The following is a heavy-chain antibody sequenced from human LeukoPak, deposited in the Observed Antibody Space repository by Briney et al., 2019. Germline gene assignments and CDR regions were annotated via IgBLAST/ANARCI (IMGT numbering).Heavy chain of an antibody. V-gene: IGHV4-39*01. CDR3: ARQVPIWLGGRFYYYDYMDV. D-gene: IGHD3-10*01. Sequence: SETLSLTCSVSGGFTSSTSYYWGWIRQPPGKRLEWIGSIYYSGSTYCNPSLKSRVTIYVDASKNQFSLKLSSVTAADTAVYYCARQVPIWLGGRFYYYDYMDVWGKGTTVTISS. CDR2: IYYSGST. CDR1: GGFTSSTSYY. J-gene: IGHJ6*03.